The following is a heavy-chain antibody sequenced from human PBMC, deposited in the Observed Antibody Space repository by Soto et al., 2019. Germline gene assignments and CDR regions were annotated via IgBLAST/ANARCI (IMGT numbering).Heavy chain of an antibody. CDR3: AIDPPYGSGTYGRVGMDV. J-gene: IGHJ6*02. CDR1: GYSFSSYG. CDR2: ISVYSGDT. Sequence: VQLVQSETEVKKPGASVKVSCKASGYSFSSYGISWVRQAPGQGLEWMGWISVYSGDTKSTQKRQGRDTMTTGTSTSTAYMDLRSLSSGDTAVYYCAIDPPYGSGTYGRVGMDVWGQGTTVIVSS. D-gene: IGHD3-10*01. V-gene: IGHV1-18*04.